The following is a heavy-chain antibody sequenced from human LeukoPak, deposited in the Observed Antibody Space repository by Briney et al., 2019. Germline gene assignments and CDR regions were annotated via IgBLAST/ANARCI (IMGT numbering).Heavy chain of an antibody. CDR1: GFTFSSYA. CDR3: AKYWVDTVMVHLGY. CDR2: IIGSGGST. Sequence: GGSLRLSCAASGFTFSSYAMSWVRQVPGKGLEWVSSIIGSGGSTYCADSVKGRFTISRDNSENTLYLQMNSLRAEDTAVYYCAKYWVDTVMVHLGYWGQGTLVTVSS. V-gene: IGHV3-23*01. J-gene: IGHJ4*02. D-gene: IGHD5-18*01.